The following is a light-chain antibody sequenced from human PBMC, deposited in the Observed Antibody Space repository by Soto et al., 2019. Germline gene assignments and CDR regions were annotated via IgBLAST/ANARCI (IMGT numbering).Light chain of an antibody. J-gene: IGKJ1*01. CDR1: QSIRTS. CDR3: QQSYTTPRT. CDR2: GAS. Sequence: QMTQSPSSLSASVGARVTISCRASQSIRTSLNWYQQKPGKPPRLLIYGASTLQSGVPSRFSGSGSATDFTLTVSSLQPEDSASYYCQQSYTTPRTFGQGTKVEV. V-gene: IGKV1-39*01.